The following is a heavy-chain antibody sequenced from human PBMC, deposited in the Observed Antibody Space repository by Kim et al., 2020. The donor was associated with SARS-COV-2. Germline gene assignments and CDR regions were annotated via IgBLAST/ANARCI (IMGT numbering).Heavy chain of an antibody. Sequence: NDCYADSVKGRFTISRDDSINTLYLQMNSQRAEDTALYFCATEKSGYAFDYWGQGTLVTVSP. CDR2: ND. D-gene: IGHD3-3*01. V-gene: IGHV3-33*01. J-gene: IGHJ4*02. CDR3: ATEKSGYAFDY.